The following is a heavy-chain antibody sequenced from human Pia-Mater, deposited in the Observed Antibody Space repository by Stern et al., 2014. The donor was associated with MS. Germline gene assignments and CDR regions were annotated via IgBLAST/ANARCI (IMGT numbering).Heavy chain of an antibody. Sequence: QVQLVQSGGGVVQPGGSLRLSCVASGFTFTTSGMHWVRQAPGKGLDWVALISYDGSNQYYGDSVKGRFTISRDNSKNTVYLQMNSLRPEDTAVYYCANAAALSCRSPSCYKAFEYWGQGILVTVSS. V-gene: IGHV3-30*18. CDR2: ISYDGSNQ. CDR1: GFTFTTSG. J-gene: IGHJ4*02. D-gene: IGHD2-2*02. CDR3: ANAAALSCRSPSCYKAFEY.